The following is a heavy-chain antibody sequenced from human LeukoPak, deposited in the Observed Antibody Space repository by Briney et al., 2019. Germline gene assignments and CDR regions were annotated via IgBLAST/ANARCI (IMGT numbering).Heavy chain of an antibody. CDR2: IYYSGST. CDR3: ARGIVRWDREAFDI. CDR1: GGSISSYY. V-gene: IGHV4-59*01. D-gene: IGHD1-26*01. Sequence: PSETLSLACTVSGGSISSYYWSWIRQPPGKGLGWIGYIYYSGSTNYNPSLKSRVTISVDTSKNQFSLKLSSVTAADTAVYYCARGIVRWDREAFDIWGQGTMVTVSS. J-gene: IGHJ3*02.